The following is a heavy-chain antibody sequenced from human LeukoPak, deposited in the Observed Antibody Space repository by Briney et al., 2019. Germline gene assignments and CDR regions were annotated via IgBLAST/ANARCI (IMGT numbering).Heavy chain of an antibody. CDR2: IYYSGST. D-gene: IGHD1-26*01. J-gene: IGHJ4*02. CDR3: AREVGASIYY. V-gene: IGHV4-59*04. CDR1: GGSISNYY. Sequence: SETLSLTCTVSGGSISNYYWSWIRRPPGKGLEWIGNIYYSGSTYYNPSLKSRVTISVDTSRNQFSLKLSSVTAADTAVYYCAREVGASIYYWGQGTLVTVSS.